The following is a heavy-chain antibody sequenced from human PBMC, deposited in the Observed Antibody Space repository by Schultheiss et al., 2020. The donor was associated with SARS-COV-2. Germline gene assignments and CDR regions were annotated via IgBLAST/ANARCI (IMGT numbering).Heavy chain of an antibody. CDR3: ARHDGDGGNPPDY. CDR2: IYPDDSDT. Sequence: GGSLRLSCKGSGYSFTSYWIGWVRQMSGKGLEWMGIIYPDDSDTRYSPSFRGQVTISADKSISTAYLQWSSLKASDTAMYYCARHDGDGGNPPDYWGQGTLVTVSS. D-gene: IGHD4-23*01. J-gene: IGHJ4*02. CDR1: GYSFTSYW. V-gene: IGHV5-51*01.